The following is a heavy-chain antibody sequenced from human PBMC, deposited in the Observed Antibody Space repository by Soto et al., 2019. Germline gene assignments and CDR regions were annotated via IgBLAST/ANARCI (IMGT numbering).Heavy chain of an antibody. V-gene: IGHV4-31*03. CDR3: ARDYRASYPAYYYYGMDV. CDR1: GGSISSGGDY. CDR2: IYYSGST. J-gene: IGHJ6*02. Sequence: QVQLQESGPGLVKPSQTLSLTCTVSGGSISSGGDYWSWIRQHPGKGLEWIGYIYYSGSTYYNPSLKRRVSISVDTSKNQFSLKLSSVTAADTAVYYCARDYRASYPAYYYYGMDVWGQGTTVTVSS. D-gene: IGHD3-16*02.